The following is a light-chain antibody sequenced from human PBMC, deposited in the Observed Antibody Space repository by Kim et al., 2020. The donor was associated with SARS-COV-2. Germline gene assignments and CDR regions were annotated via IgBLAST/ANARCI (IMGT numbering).Light chain of an antibody. CDR1: KGVSRY. V-gene: IGKV3-11*01. CDR2: NGS. CDR3: QRGTNRPFT. J-gene: IGKJ4*01. Sequence: LSAGERATLPYRASKGVSRYLAWYRKKPGQAPRCSIVNGSQRANGNPARFSGSWAGTDFPFPIRSIEPEIFAMYYCQRGTNRPFTSGEGTKVEF.